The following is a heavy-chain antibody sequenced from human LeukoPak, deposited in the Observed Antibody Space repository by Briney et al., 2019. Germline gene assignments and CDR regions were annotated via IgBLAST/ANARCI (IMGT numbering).Heavy chain of an antibody. Sequence: PSQTLSLTCTVSGGSISSGGYYWSWIRQHPGKGLEWIVYIYYSGSTYYNPSLKSRVTISVDTSKNQFSLKLSSVTAADTAVYYCASLSGGYCSSTSCYRSDYWGQGTLVTVSS. CDR1: GGSISSGGYY. D-gene: IGHD2-2*02. J-gene: IGHJ4*02. CDR2: IYYSGST. V-gene: IGHV4-31*03. CDR3: ASLSGGYCSSTSCYRSDY.